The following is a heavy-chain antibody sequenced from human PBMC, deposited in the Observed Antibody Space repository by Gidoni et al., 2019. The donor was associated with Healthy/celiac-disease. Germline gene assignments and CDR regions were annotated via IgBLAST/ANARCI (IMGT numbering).Heavy chain of an antibody. CDR2: ISYDGSNK. J-gene: IGHJ4*02. CDR3: AKDRYGDYDGQDY. CDR1: GFTFSSYG. D-gene: IGHD4-17*01. V-gene: IGHV3-30*18. Sequence: QVQLVESGGGVVQPGRSLRLSCAASGFTFSSYGMHWVRQAPGKGLEWVAVISYDGSNKYYADSVKGRFTISRDNSKNTLYLQMNSLRAEDTAVYYCAKDRYGDYDGQDYWGQGTLVTVSS.